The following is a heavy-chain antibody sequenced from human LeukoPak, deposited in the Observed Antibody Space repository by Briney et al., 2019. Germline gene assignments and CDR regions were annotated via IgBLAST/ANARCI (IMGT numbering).Heavy chain of an antibody. CDR3: ARDRRITIFGVVTHRWFDP. J-gene: IGHJ5*02. V-gene: IGHV4-31*03. D-gene: IGHD3-3*01. CDR1: GGSISSGGYY. CDR2: IYYSGSI. Sequence: SSETLSLTCTVSGGSISSGGYYWSWIRQHPGKGLEWIGYIYYSGSIYYNPSLKSRVTISMDTSKNQFSLKLSSVTAADTAVYYCARDRRITIFGVVTHRWFDPWGQGTLVTVSS.